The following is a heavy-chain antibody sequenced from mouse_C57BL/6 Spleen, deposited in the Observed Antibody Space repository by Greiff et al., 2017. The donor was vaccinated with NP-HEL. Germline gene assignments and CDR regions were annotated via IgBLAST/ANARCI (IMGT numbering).Heavy chain of an antibody. CDR2: ISSGGSYT. V-gene: IGHV5-6*01. Sequence: EVQRVESGGDLVKPGGSLKLSCAASGFTFSSYGMSWVRQTPDKRLEWVATISSGGSYTYYPDSVKGRFTISRDNAKNTLYLQMSSLKSEDTAMYYCARHGVSSYREDAMDYWGQGTSVTVSS. CDR3: ARHGVSSYREDAMDY. J-gene: IGHJ4*01. CDR1: GFTFSSYG. D-gene: IGHD1-1*01.